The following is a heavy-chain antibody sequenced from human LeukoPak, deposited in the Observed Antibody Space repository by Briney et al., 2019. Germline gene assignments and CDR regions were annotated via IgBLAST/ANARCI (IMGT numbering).Heavy chain of an antibody. Sequence: GGSLRLSCAAFGFTVSSNFMSWVRQAPGKGLEWVSVIYSGGSTYYADSVKGRFTISRDNSKNTLYLQMNSLRAEDTAVYYCARDTQRVGSSGQGFWYFDLWGRGTLVTVSS. CDR3: ARDTQRVGSSGQGFWYFDL. CDR1: GFTVSSNF. V-gene: IGHV3-53*01. D-gene: IGHD3-22*01. CDR2: IYSGGST. J-gene: IGHJ2*01.